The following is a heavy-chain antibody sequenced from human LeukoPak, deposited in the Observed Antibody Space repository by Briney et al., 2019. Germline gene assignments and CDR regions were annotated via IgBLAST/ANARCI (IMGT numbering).Heavy chain of an antibody. J-gene: IGHJ4*02. CDR3: ARDMGPTYYYDSSGYSGIFDY. D-gene: IGHD3-22*01. CDR2: ISSSGSTI. V-gene: IGHV3-48*03. Sequence: GGSLRLSCVASEFTFSRYAMSWVRQAPGKGLEWVSYISSSGSTIYYADSVKGRFTISRDNAKNSLYLQMNSLRAEDTAVYYCARDMGPTYYYDSSGYSGIFDYWGQGTLVTVSS. CDR1: EFTFSRYA.